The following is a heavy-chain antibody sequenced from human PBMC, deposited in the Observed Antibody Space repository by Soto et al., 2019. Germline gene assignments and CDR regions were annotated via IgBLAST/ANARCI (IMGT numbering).Heavy chain of an antibody. D-gene: IGHD6-19*01. J-gene: IGHJ4*02. CDR2: IYHSGST. CDR1: GGSISSGGYS. V-gene: IGHV4-30-2*01. CDR3: ARAGGLGAVAADY. Sequence: QLQLQESGSGLVKPSQTLSLTCAVSGGSISSGGYSWSWIRQPPGKGLEWIGYIYHSGSTYYNPPLKSRVTISVDRSKTQFSLKLSSVTAADTAVYYCARAGGLGAVAADYWGQGTLVTVSS.